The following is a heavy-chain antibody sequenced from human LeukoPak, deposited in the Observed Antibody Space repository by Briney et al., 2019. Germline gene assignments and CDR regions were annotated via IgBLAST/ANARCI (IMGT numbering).Heavy chain of an antibody. Sequence: SETLSLICTVSGGSISSYYWSWIRQPPGKGLEWIGYIYYSGNTNYNPSLKSRVTISVDTSKNQFSLRLSSVTAADTAVYYCARSYCGGGSCGAFDIWGQGTMVTVSS. CDR3: ARSYCGGGSCGAFDI. V-gene: IGHV4-59*01. CDR2: IYYSGNT. CDR1: GGSISSYY. D-gene: IGHD2-15*01. J-gene: IGHJ3*02.